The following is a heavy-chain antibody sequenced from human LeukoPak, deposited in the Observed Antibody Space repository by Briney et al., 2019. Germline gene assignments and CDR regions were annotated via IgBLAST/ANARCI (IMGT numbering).Heavy chain of an antibody. J-gene: IGHJ5*02. D-gene: IGHD3-3*01. CDR1: GGSISSHY. Sequence: SETLSLTCTVSGGSISSHYWSWIRQPPGKGLERIGYIYYSGSTNYNPSLKSRVTISVDTSKNQFSLKLSSVTAADTAVYYCARGKSYDFWSGYYEDWFDPWGQGTLVTVSS. CDR2: IYYSGST. CDR3: ARGKSYDFWSGYYEDWFDP. V-gene: IGHV4-59*11.